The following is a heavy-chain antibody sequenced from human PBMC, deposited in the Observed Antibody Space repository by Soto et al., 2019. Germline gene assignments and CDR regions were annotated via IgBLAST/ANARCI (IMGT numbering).Heavy chain of an antibody. CDR3: ETGRTAATGRFGELEY. CDR1: GGPISTPGYY. J-gene: IGHJ4*02. Sequence: QVQLQESGPGLVKPSQTLSLSCSVSGGPISTPGYYWSWIRQSPEKGLEWVGYIHHTGSTNHNPSLRGRLSMSVNTSNNQFALKLISVTAADTTVYYCETGRTAATGRFGELEYWGQGTQVTVSS. D-gene: IGHD3-10*01. CDR2: IHHTGST. V-gene: IGHV4-31*03.